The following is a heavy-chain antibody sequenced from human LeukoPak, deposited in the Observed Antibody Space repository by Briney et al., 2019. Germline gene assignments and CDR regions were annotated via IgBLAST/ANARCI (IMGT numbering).Heavy chain of an antibody. CDR1: GGSISSGGYY. D-gene: IGHD2-2*02. CDR3: ARAGCSSTSCYTPTPYNWFDP. V-gene: IGHV4-30-2*01. CDR2: IYHSGSA. Sequence: SETLSLTCTVSGGSISSGGYYWSWIRQPPGKGLEWIGYIYHSGSAYYNPSLKSRVTISVDRSKNQFSLKLSSVTAADTAVYYCARAGCSSTSCYTPTPYNWFDPWGQGTLVTVSS. J-gene: IGHJ5*02.